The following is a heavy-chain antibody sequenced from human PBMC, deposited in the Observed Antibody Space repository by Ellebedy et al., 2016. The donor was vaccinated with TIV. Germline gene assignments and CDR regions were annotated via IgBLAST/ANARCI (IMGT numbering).Heavy chain of an antibody. CDR1: GFIFSSYW. Sequence: GGSLRLSXGASGFIFSSYWMHWVRQVSGKGLVWVARINGGGTYTSYADSVRGRFTISRDNAKNALYLQMNSLRPEDTAVYYCARDRDDPNDGDAFDIWGQGTVVTVSS. J-gene: IGHJ3*02. CDR2: INGGGTYT. V-gene: IGHV3-74*01. CDR3: ARDRDDPNDGDAFDI.